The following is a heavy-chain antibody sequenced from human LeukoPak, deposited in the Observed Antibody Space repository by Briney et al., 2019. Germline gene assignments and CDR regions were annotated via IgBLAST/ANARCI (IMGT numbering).Heavy chain of an antibody. CDR3: ARDLGRGSSWYYFDY. V-gene: IGHV3-20*04. Sequence: GGSLRLSCAASGFTFDDYGMSWVRQAPGKGLEWVSGINWNSGSTGYADSVKGRFTISRDNAKNSLYLQMNSLRAEDTALYYCARDLGRGSSWYYFDYWGQGTLVTVSS. CDR1: GFTFDDYG. J-gene: IGHJ4*02. D-gene: IGHD6-13*01. CDR2: INWNSGST.